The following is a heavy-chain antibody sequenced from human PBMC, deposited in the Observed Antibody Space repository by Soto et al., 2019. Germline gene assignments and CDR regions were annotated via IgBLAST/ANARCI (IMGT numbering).Heavy chain of an antibody. Sequence: ASVKVSCKASGYTFTGYGISWVRQAPGQGLEWMGWISAYNGNTNYAQKLQGRVTMTTDTSTSTAYMELRSLRSDDTAVYYCARVRYCSSTSCRGDWFDPWGQGTLVTVS. CDR3: ARVRYCSSTSCRGDWFDP. D-gene: IGHD2-2*01. CDR2: ISAYNGNT. J-gene: IGHJ5*02. CDR1: GYTFTGYG. V-gene: IGHV1-18*01.